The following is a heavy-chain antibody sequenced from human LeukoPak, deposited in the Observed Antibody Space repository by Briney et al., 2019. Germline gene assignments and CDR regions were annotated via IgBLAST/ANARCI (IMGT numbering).Heavy chain of an antibody. V-gene: IGHV3-49*04. CDR1: GFTFGDYA. D-gene: IGHD5-12*01. CDR2: IRSKAYGGTT. J-gene: IGHJ4*02. CDR3: TRLRLPGGY. Sequence: GGSLRLSCTASGFTFGDYARSWVRQAPGKGLEWVGFIRSKAYGGTTEYAASVKGRFTISRDDSKSIAYLQMNSLKTEDTAVYYCTRLRLPGGYWGQGTLVPVSS.